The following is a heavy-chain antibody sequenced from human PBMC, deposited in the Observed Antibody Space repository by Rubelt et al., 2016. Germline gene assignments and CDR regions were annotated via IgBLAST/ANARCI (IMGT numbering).Heavy chain of an antibody. CDR1: GYTFTGYY. V-gene: IGHV1-2*02. J-gene: IGHJ4*02. D-gene: IGHD5-24*01. CDR3: ARERDDYGDY. CDR2: INPNSGGT. Sequence: QVQLVQSGAEVKKPGASVKVSCKASGYTFTGYYLHWVRQAPGQGLEWMGWINPNSGGTNYAQKLQGRGTMTTDTSTSTAYMELRSLRSDDTAVYYCARERDDYGDYWGQGTLVTVSS.